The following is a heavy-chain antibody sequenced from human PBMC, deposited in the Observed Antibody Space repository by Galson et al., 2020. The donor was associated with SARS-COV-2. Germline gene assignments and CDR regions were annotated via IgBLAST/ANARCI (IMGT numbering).Heavy chain of an antibody. CDR3: ARHFDTYYYYYGMDV. V-gene: IGHV4-39*01. D-gene: IGHD3-9*01. CDR2: IYYSGST. CDR1: GGSISSSSYY. Sequence: SETLSLTCTVSGGSISSSSYYWGWIRQPPGKGLEWIGRIYYSGSTYYNPSLKSRVTISVDTSKNQFSLKLSSVTAADTAVYYCARHFDTYYYYYGMDVWGQGTTVTVSS. J-gene: IGHJ6*02.